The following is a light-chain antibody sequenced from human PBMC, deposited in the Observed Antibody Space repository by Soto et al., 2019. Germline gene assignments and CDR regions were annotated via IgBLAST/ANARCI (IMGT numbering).Light chain of an antibody. CDR1: QSVLHSPNNKNY. CDR3: HQYHGIPWP. V-gene: IGKV4-1*01. J-gene: IGKJ1*01. Sequence: DIVMTQSPDSLAVSLGERATINCKSSQSVLHSPNNKNYLAWYQQQPGQPPKLLIYWASTRESGVPDRFSGSGSGTDFTLTISSRQAEDVAVYYCHQYHGIPWPFGQGTKVEIK. CDR2: WAS.